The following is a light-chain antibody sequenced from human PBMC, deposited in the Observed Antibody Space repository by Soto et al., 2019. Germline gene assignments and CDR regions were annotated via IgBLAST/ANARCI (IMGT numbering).Light chain of an antibody. CDR1: SSDVGGYNY. Sequence: QSALTQPPSASGSPGQSVTISCTGTSSDVGGYNYVSCYHQHPGKPPKLLIYEVSKRPSGVPDRFSGSKSGNTASLTVSGLQAEDEADYYCSSYAGSNNLVFGGGTKVTVL. CDR3: SSYAGSNNLV. V-gene: IGLV2-8*01. CDR2: EVS. J-gene: IGLJ2*01.